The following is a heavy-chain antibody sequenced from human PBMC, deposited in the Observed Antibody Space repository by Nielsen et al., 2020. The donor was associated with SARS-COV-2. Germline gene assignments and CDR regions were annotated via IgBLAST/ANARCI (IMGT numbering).Heavy chain of an antibody. Sequence: WVRQAPGQGLEWMGIINPSGGSTSYAQKFQGRVTMTRDTSTSTVYMELSSLRSEDTAVYYCARDPRWGTAMVSYYYYGMDAWGQGTTVTVSS. V-gene: IGHV1-46*01. CDR3: ARDPRWGTAMVSYYYYGMDA. D-gene: IGHD5-18*01. CDR2: INPSGGST. J-gene: IGHJ6*02.